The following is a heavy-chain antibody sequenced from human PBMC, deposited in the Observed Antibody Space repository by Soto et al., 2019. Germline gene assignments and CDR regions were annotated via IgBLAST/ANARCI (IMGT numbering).Heavy chain of an antibody. J-gene: IGHJ5*02. Sequence: QLQLQESGPGLVKPSETLSLTCTVSGGSISSSSYYWGWIRQPPGKGLEWIGSIYYSGSTYYNPSLKSRVTISVDTSKNQFSLKLSSVTAADTAVYYCARIEIGGYYDSSGYYPNWFDPWGQGTLVTVSS. D-gene: IGHD3-22*01. CDR3: ARIEIGGYYDSSGYYPNWFDP. V-gene: IGHV4-39*01. CDR2: IYYSGST. CDR1: GGSISSSSYY.